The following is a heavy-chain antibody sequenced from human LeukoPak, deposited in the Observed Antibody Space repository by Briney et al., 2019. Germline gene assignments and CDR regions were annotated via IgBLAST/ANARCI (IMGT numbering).Heavy chain of an antibody. V-gene: IGHV1-24*01. D-gene: IGHD4-17*01. CDR2: FDPEDGET. Sequence: ASVKVSCKVSGYTLTELSMHWVRQAPGKGLEWMGGFDPEDGETIYAQKFQGRVTMTTDTSTNTAYMELRSLRYDDTAVYYCARDGPDYGDYINFDYWGQGTLVTVSS. CDR3: ARDGPDYGDYINFDY. J-gene: IGHJ4*02. CDR1: GYTLTELS.